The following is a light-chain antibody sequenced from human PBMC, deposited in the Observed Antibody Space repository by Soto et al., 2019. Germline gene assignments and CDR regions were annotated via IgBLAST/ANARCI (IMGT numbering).Light chain of an antibody. CDR1: QSVNSLY. CDR2: GAS. Sequence: EIVLTQSPATLSLSPGDRATLSCRASQSVNSLYLAWYQQKPGQAPRRLIYGASSRATGIPDRFNGSGSGTEFTLTGSRLEPEDSAVYYVQWYSGSQSVGGGTKVDIK. CDR3: QWYSGSQS. V-gene: IGKV3-20*01. J-gene: IGKJ4*01.